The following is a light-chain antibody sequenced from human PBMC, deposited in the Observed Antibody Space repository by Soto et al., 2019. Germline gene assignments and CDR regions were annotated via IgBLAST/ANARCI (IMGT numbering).Light chain of an antibody. J-gene: IGKJ1*01. V-gene: IGKV1-39*01. CDR3: QQSYSTPPWT. CDR1: QSISSY. CDR2: AAS. Sequence: DIQMTQSPSSLSASVGDRVTITCRASQSISSYLNWYQQKPGKAPKLLIYAASSLQSGVPSRFSGSGSGTDFTLTISSLQPEDFATYYCQQSYSTPPWTFGLGTKVEIK.